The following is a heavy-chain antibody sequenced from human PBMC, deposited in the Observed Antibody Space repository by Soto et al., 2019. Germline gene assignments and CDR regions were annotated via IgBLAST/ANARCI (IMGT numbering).Heavy chain of an antibody. J-gene: IGHJ5*02. CDR3: AHTRTLYYYDSSGRYNWFDP. D-gene: IGHD3-22*01. CDR2: IYWNDDK. CDR1: GFSLSTSGVG. V-gene: IGHV2-5*01. Sequence: SGPTLVNPTQTLTLTCTFSGFSLSTSGVGVGWIRQPPGKALEWLALIYWNDDKRYSPSLKSRLTITKDTSKNQVVLTMTKMDPVDTATYYCAHTRTLYYYDSSGRYNWFDPWGQGTLVTVSS.